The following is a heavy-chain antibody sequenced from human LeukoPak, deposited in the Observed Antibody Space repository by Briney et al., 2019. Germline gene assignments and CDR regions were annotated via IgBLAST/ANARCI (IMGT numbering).Heavy chain of an antibody. J-gene: IGHJ4*02. CDR1: GFTFSSYA. CDR2: ISGGGHST. V-gene: IGHV3-23*01. Sequence: PGGTLRLSCAGSGFTFSSYAMSWVRQAPGKGLEWVSAISGGGHSTYYADSVKGRFTISRDNAKTSLYLQMNSLRAEDTAVYYCARHLSGITGYTYGRGIDYWGQGTLVTVSS. CDR3: ARHLSGITGYTYGRGIDY. D-gene: IGHD5-18*01.